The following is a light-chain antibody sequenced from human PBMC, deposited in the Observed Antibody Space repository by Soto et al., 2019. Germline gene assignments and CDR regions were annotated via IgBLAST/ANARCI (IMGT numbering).Light chain of an antibody. Sequence: QSVLTQPASVSGSPGQSITISCTGSSSDVGTYNLVSWYRQYPGKAPKLMICEVNKRPSGVSDRFSGSKSDNTASLTISGLQAEDEADYYCCSFAPGSTLIFGGGTKLTVL. CDR1: SSDVGTYNL. CDR3: CSFAPGSTLI. CDR2: EVN. V-gene: IGLV2-23*02. J-gene: IGLJ2*01.